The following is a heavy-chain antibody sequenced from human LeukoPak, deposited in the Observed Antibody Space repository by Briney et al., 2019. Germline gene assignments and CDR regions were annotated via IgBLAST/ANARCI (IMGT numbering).Heavy chain of an antibody. CDR2: ISWDGGST. D-gene: IGHD6-19*01. CDR1: GFTFDDYA. CDR3: AKEGQQQWLPRPPVWFDP. Sequence: GGSLRLSCAASGFTFDDYAMHWVRQAPGKGLEWVSLISWDGGSTYYADSVKGRFTISRDNSKNSLYLQMNSLRAEDTALYYCAKEGQQQWLPRPPVWFDPWGQGTLVTVSS. V-gene: IGHV3-43D*03. J-gene: IGHJ5*02.